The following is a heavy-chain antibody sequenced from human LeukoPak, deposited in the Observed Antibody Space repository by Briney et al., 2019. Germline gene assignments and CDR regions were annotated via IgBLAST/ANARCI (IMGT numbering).Heavy chain of an antibody. Sequence: GGSLRLSCAASGSTFSRYWMSWVRQAPGKGLEWVANIKQDGSEKYYADSVKGRFTIFRDNAKNSLYVQVNSLRAEDTAVYYCARGGSRLLTSYIFDYWGQGTLVTVSS. CDR3: ARGGSRLLTSYIFDY. V-gene: IGHV3-7*01. CDR1: GSTFSRYW. CDR2: IKQDGSEK. J-gene: IGHJ4*02. D-gene: IGHD3-16*01.